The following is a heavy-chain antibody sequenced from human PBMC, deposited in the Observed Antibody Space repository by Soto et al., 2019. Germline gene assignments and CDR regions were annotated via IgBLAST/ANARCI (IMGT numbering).Heavy chain of an antibody. D-gene: IGHD2-15*01. CDR3: AKDFGGRTHLYYGLDV. V-gene: IGHV3-23*01. CDR1: GFTFSSYA. J-gene: IGHJ6*02. Sequence: GGSLRLSCAASGFTFSSYAMSWVRQAPGKGLEWVSAISGSGGSTNYADSVKGRFTIFGAKSKNTLYLQMNSLRAEDTVLYCGAKDFGGRTHLYYGLDVWGQGTTVTVSS. CDR2: ISGSGGST.